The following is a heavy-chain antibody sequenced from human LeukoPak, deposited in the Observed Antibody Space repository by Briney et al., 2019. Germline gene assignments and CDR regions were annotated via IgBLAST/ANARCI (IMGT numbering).Heavy chain of an antibody. Sequence: GSLRLSCAASGFTFSSYAMSWVRQAPGKGLEWIGEINHSGSTNYNPSLKSRVTISVDTSKNQFSLKLSSVTAADTAVYYCARAITFGGVIDNYFDYWGQGTLVTVSS. V-gene: IGHV4-34*01. CDR2: INHSGST. D-gene: IGHD3-16*02. CDR1: GFTFSSYA. J-gene: IGHJ4*02. CDR3: ARAITFGGVIDNYFDY.